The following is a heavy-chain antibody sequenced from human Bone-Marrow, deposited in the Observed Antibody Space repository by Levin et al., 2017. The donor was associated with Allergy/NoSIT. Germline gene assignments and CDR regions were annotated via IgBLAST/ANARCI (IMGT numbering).Heavy chain of an antibody. CDR3: ARAGTTYDFWSGYYTIYYGSGSYARWFDP. CDR1: GYTFTSYA. V-gene: IGHV7-4-1*02. Sequence: ASVKVSCKASGYTFTSYAMNWVRQAPGQGLEWMGWINTNTGNPTYAQGFTGRFVFSLDTSVSTAYLQISSLKAEDTAVYYCARAGTTYDFWSGYYTIYYGSGSYARWFDPWGQGTLVTVSS. J-gene: IGHJ5*02. D-gene: IGHD3-3*01. CDR2: INTNTGNP.